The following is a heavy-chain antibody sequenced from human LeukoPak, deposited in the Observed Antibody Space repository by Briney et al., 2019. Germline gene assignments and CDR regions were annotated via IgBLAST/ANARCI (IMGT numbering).Heavy chain of an antibody. CDR3: AKGFLLDYDILTGFAPFDY. CDR2: ISGSGGST. J-gene: IGHJ4*02. D-gene: IGHD3-9*01. Sequence: GGSLRLSCAASGFTFSSYAMSWVRQAPGKGLEWVSAISGSGGSTYYADSVKGRFTISRDNSKNTLYLQMNSLRAEDTAVYYCAKGFLLDYDILTGFAPFDYWGQGTLVTVSS. CDR1: GFTFSSYA. V-gene: IGHV3-23*01.